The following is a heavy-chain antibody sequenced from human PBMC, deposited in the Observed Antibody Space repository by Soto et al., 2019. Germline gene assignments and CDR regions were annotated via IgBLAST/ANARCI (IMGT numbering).Heavy chain of an antibody. CDR3: ARWGAAMVRDYYGMDV. CDR2: MNPNSGNT. D-gene: IGHD5-18*01. CDR1: GYTFTSYD. J-gene: IGHJ6*02. Sequence: ASVKVSCKASGYTFTSYDINWLRQSTGQGLEWMGWMNPNSGNTGYAQKFQGRVTMTRNTSISTAYMELSSLRSEDTAVYYCARWGAAMVRDYYGMDVWGQGTSVTVSS. V-gene: IGHV1-8*01.